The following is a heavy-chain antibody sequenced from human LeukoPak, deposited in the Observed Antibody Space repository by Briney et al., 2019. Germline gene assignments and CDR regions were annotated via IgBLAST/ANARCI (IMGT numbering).Heavy chain of an antibody. D-gene: IGHD6-19*01. Sequence: GASVKISCKASGFTLTSYYFFWVRLAPGQGLEWMGILNPKTGTTGYAQKFQGRVSMTRDTSTSTVYMELSSLRSEASAIYYCVRDQRRIEVAGYYSDYWGQGTLVTVSA. CDR3: VRDQRRIEVAGYYSDY. CDR2: LNPKTGTT. V-gene: IGHV1-46*01. CDR1: GFTLTSYY. J-gene: IGHJ4*02.